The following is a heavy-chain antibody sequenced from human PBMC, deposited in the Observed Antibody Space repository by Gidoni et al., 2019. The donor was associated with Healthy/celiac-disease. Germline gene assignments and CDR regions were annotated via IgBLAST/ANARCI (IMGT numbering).Heavy chain of an antibody. D-gene: IGHD4-17*01. V-gene: IGHV3-53*01. CDR1: GFTVSSNY. Sequence: EVQLVESGGGLIQPGGSLRLSYAPSGFTVSSNYMSWVRQAPGKGLEWVSVIYSGGSTYYADSVKGRFTISRDNSKNTLYLQMNSLRAEDTAVYYCARVSYGDYIYYYYGMDVWGQGTTVTVSS. CDR3: ARVSYGDYIYYYYGMDV. J-gene: IGHJ6*02. CDR2: IYSGGST.